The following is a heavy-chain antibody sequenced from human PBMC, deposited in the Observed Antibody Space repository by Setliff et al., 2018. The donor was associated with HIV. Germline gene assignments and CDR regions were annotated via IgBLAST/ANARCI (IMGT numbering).Heavy chain of an antibody. Sequence: LSLTCTVSGGSISTSRYYWGWIRQPPGKGLEWIGSINYRGNTYYNPSLKSRAAISVDTSKNQISLKLSSVTAADMAVYYCASLDGSESPYIYYYYMDVWGKGTAVTVSS. V-gene: IGHV4-39*01. CDR1: GGSISTSRYY. J-gene: IGHJ6*03. CDR2: INYRGNT. D-gene: IGHD3-10*01. CDR3: ASLDGSESPYIYYYYMDV.